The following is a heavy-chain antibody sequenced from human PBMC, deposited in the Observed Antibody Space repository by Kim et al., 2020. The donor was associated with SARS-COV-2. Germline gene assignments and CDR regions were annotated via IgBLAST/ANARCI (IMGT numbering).Heavy chain of an antibody. Sequence: SVKVSCKASGFTFTSSAVQWVRQARGQRLEWIGWIVVGSGNTNYAQKFQERVTITRDMSTSTAYMELSSLRSEDTAVYYCAAEARSSGYYGWYFDLWGRGTLVTVSS. CDR2: IVVGSGNT. V-gene: IGHV1-58*01. J-gene: IGHJ2*01. CDR3: AAEARSSGYYGWYFDL. CDR1: GFTFTSSA. D-gene: IGHD3-22*01.